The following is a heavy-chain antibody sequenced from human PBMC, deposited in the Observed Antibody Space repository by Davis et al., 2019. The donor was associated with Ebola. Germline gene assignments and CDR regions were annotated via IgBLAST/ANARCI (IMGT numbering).Heavy chain of an antibody. CDR3: ARMPDYSNYLWYYYGMDV. V-gene: IGHV1-3*01. CDR2: INAGNGDT. D-gene: IGHD4-11*01. J-gene: IGHJ6*02. CDR1: GYIFTSYA. Sequence: AASVKVSCKASGYIFTSYAMHWVRQAPGQGLEWMGWINAGNGDTKYSQKFRDRVTITRDTSASTSYMELSSLRSEDTAVYYCARMPDYSNYLWYYYGMDVWGQGTTVTVSS.